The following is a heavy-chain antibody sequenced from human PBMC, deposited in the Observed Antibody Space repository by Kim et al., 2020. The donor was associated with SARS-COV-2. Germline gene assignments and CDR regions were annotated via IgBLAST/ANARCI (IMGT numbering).Heavy chain of an antibody. J-gene: IGHJ4*02. CDR1: GFTFSSYW. Sequence: GGSLRLSCAASGFTFSSYWMAWVRQVPGKGLVWVSRINADGSNIAYADSVKGRFTISRDNAKHTLYLQLNTLRAEDTAVYYCTSHRAGAFDYWGQGTLVTVSS. CDR3: TSHRAGAFDY. CDR2: INADGSNI. V-gene: IGHV3-74*01. D-gene: IGHD3-10*01.